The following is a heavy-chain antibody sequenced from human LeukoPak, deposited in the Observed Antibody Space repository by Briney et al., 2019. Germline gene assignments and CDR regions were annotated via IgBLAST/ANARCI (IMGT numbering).Heavy chain of an antibody. CDR2: IFHSGNS. D-gene: IGHD4-17*01. V-gene: IGHV4-38-2*01. Sequence: SETLSLTCAVSSYSISSGSYWGWIRQSPGKGLEWVGSIFHSGNSYYNPSLKSRLTMSVNTSKNQFSLKLTSVTAADTAPYYCARVTYVDDMLYQYFDYWGQGILVTVSS. CDR3: ARVTYVDDMLYQYFDY. CDR1: SYSISSGSY. J-gene: IGHJ4*02.